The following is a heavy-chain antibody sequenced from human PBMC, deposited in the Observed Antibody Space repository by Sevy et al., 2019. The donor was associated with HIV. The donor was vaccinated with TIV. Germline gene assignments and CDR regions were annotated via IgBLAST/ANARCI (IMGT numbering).Heavy chain of an antibody. CDR3: ARDPRTFSFDSSGYGHDY. CDR1: GYTFISYG. CDR2: ISTYNGNT. Sequence: ASVKVSCKASGYTFISYGINWVRQAPGQGLEWMGWISTYNGNTNYAQKFQGRVTMTTDTSTSTVYMELRSLRSDDAAMYYCARDPRTFSFDSSGYGHDYWGQGTLVTVSS. V-gene: IGHV1-18*01. J-gene: IGHJ4*02. D-gene: IGHD3-22*01.